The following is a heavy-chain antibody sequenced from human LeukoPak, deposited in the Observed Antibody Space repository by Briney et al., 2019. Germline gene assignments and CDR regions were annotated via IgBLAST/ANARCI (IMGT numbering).Heavy chain of an antibody. CDR1: GFTVSTNY. V-gene: IGHV3-66*01. CDR2: LYSDGST. J-gene: IGHJ5*02. CDR3: ARDRQRLGAWFDP. D-gene: IGHD1-26*01. Sequence: GGSLTLSCAASGFTVSTNYMSWVRQTPGKGLEWVSVLYSDGSTYYLDSVKGRFTISRDNSKNTVYLQMNALRAEDTGVYYCARDRQRLGAWFDPGGQGTLVTVSS.